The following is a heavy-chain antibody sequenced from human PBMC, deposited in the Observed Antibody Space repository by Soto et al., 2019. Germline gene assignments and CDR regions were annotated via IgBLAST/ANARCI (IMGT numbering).Heavy chain of an antibody. CDR3: ARRSYDGTYGSGRRFDP. CDR2: IYYSGST. Sequence: SETLSLTCTVSGGSISSSSYYWGWIRQPPGKGLEWIGSIYYSGSTYYNPSLKSRVTISVDTSKNQFSLKLSSVTAADTAVYYCARRSYDGTYGSGRRFDPWGQGTLVTVSS. V-gene: IGHV4-39*01. J-gene: IGHJ5*02. CDR1: GGSISSSSYY. D-gene: IGHD3-10*01.